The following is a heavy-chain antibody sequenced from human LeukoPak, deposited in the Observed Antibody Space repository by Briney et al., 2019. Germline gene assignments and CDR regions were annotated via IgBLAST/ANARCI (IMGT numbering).Heavy chain of an antibody. D-gene: IGHD1-26*01. J-gene: IGHJ6*03. CDR2: IKHDGSED. CDR3: ARDPYSGNYGNYYYYYMDV. V-gene: IGHV3-7*01. Sequence: PGGSLRLSCAASGFTFSNYWMTWVRRAPGKGLEWVANIKHDGSEDYYLDSVKGRFTISRDNSKNTLYLQMNSLRAEDTAVYYCARDPYSGNYGNYYYYYMDVWGKGTTVTISS. CDR1: GFTFSNYW.